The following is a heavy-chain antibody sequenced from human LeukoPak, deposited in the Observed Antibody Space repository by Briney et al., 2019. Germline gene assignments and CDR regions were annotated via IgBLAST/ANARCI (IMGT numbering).Heavy chain of an antibody. Sequence: SETLSLTCTVSGYSISSGNYWGWIRQTPGKGLEWIASVSQRGNTYYNPSLESRVTISIGTSKNQFSLKVRSVTATDTAVYYCARDPVRLDYNHGYFDYWGQGIMVTVSS. CDR3: ARDPVRLDYNHGYFDY. V-gene: IGHV4-38-2*02. CDR2: VSQRGNT. J-gene: IGHJ4*02. D-gene: IGHD4-11*01. CDR1: GYSISSGNY.